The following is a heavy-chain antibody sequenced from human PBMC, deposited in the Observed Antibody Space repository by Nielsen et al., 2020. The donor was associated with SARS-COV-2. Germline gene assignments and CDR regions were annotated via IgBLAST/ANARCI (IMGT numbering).Heavy chain of an antibody. D-gene: IGHD4-17*01. J-gene: IGHJ3*02. CDR1: GFTFSSYA. CDR3: GSHGDYDAFDM. V-gene: IGHV3-21*01. CDR2: ISSSSSYI. Sequence: GESLKISCAASGFTFSSYAMSWVRQAPGKGLEWVSSISSSSSYIYYADSVKGRFTISRDNAKKTLSMQMNSLRAEDTAVYYCGSHGDYDAFDMWGQGTMVTVSS.